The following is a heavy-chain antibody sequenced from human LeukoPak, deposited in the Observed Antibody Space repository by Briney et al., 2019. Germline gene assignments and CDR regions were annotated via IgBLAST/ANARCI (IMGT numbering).Heavy chain of an antibody. CDR2: IYHSGST. CDR3: ARAGTGVGDAFDI. V-gene: IGHV4-59*13. J-gene: IGHJ3*02. D-gene: IGHD3-10*01. CDR1: GGSISSYY. Sequence: PSETLSLTCTVSGGSISSYYWSWIRQPPGKGLEWIGYIYHSGSTNYNPSLKSRVTISVDTSKNQFSLKLSSVTAADTAVYYCARAGTGVGDAFDIWGQGTMVTVSS.